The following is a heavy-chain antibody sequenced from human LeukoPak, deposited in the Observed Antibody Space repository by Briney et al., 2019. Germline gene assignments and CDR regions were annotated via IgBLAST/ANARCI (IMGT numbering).Heavy chain of an antibody. V-gene: IGHV1-2*02. CDR2: IEPNSGGT. D-gene: IGHD2-15*01. CDR3: ARAPRGYCSGGSCFDY. Sequence: ASVKVSCKASGYTFTGYYIHWVRQAPGQGLEWMGWIEPNSGGTNHAQKFQGRVTMTRETSISTAYMELTRLRSDDTAVYYCARAPRGYCSGGSCFDYWGQGTLVTVSS. J-gene: IGHJ4*02. CDR1: GYTFTGYY.